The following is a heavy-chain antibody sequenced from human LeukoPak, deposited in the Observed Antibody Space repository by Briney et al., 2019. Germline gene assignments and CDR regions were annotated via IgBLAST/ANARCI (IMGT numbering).Heavy chain of an antibody. V-gene: IGHV4-39*02. CDR3: ARDREYSYGYYYYYYMDV. D-gene: IGHD5-18*01. J-gene: IGHJ6*03. CDR2: IYYSGST. CDR1: GGSISSSSYY. Sequence: PSETLSLTCTVSGGSISSSSYYWGWIRQPPGKGLEWVGSIYYSGSTYYNPSLKSRVTISVDTSKNQFSLQLNSVTPEDTAVYYCARDREYSYGYYYYYYMDVWGKGTTVTVSS.